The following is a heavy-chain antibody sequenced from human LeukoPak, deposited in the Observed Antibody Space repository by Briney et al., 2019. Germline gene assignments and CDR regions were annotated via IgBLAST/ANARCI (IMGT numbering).Heavy chain of an antibody. D-gene: IGHD3-10*01. CDR1: GFTFSSYA. Sequence: PGGSLRLSCAASGFTFSSYAMHWVRQAPGKGLEWVAVISYDGSNKYYADSVKGRFTISRDNSKNTLYLQMNSLRAEDTAVCDSARDGPGGFDRWGQGTLVTVSS. V-gene: IGHV3-30*01. J-gene: IGHJ4*02. CDR3: ARDGPGGFDR. CDR2: ISYDGSNK.